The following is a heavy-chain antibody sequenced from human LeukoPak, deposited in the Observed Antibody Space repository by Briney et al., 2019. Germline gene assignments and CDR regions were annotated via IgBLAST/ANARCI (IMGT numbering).Heavy chain of an antibody. Sequence: GRSLRLSCAASGFTFSPYGMHWVRQAPGKGLEWVALISNDGSNQHYADSVKGRFTISRDNSKNTLDLQMNSLRDEDTAVYYCAKDGFCTSTGCYPNHFDSGGQGPLVIVSS. CDR2: ISNDGSNQ. J-gene: IGHJ4*02. CDR1: GFTFSPYG. CDR3: AKDGFCTSTGCYPNHFDS. V-gene: IGHV3-30*18. D-gene: IGHD2-2*01.